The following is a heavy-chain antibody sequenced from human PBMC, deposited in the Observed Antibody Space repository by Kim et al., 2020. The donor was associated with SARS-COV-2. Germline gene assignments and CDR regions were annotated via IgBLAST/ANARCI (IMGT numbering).Heavy chain of an antibody. Sequence: SETLSLTCAVYGGSFSGYYWSWIRQPPGKGLEWIGEINHSGSTNYNPSLKSRVTISVDTSKNQFSLKLSSVTAADTAVYYCARGNWRGRYSGYDHGSGVRSYFDYWGQGTLVTVSS. CDR2: INHSGST. CDR1: GGSFSGYY. J-gene: IGHJ4*02. CDR3: ARGNWRGRYSGYDHGSGVRSYFDY. D-gene: IGHD5-12*01. V-gene: IGHV4-34*01.